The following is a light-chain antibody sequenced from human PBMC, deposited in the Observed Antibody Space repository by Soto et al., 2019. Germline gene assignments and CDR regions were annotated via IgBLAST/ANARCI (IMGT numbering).Light chain of an antibody. CDR1: ERLSSVY. CDR2: GAS. CDR3: QQYGVSPRIT. V-gene: IGKV3-20*01. Sequence: EIVLTQSPGTLSLSPGERATLSCRASERLSSVYLAWYQQRPGQPPRLLIYGASNRATGIPDRFSGSGSGTDFPLIINRLEHKDVAIYYCQQYGVSPRITFGKGTRLEIK. J-gene: IGKJ5*01.